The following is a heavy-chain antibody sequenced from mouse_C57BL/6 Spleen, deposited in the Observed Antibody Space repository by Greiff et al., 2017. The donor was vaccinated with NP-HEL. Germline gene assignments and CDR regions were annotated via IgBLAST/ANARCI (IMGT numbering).Heavy chain of an antibody. CDR3: AREEYDYDAACMDY. D-gene: IGHD2-4*01. V-gene: IGHV1-52*01. CDR1: GYTFTSYW. CDR2: IDPSDSET. J-gene: IGHJ4*01. Sequence: VQLQQSGAELVRPGSSVKLSCKASGYTFTSYWMHWVKQRPIQGLEWIGNIDPSDSETHYNQKFKDKATLTVDKSSSTAYMQLSSLTSEDSAVYYCAREEYDYDAACMDYWGQGTSVTVSS.